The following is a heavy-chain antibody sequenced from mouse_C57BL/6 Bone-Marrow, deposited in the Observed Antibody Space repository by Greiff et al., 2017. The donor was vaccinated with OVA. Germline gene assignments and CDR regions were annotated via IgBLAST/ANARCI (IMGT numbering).Heavy chain of an antibody. CDR2: ISYDGSN. V-gene: IGHV3-6*01. CDR3: ARDGVVAYYYAMDY. J-gene: IGHJ4*01. CDR1: GYSITSGYY. D-gene: IGHD1-1*01. Sequence: EVKLQEPGPGLVKPSQSLSLTCSVTGYSITSGYYWNWIRQFPGNKLEWMGYISYDGSNNYNPSLKNRISITRDTSKNQFFLKLNSVTTEDTATYYCARDGVVAYYYAMDYWGQGTSVTVSS.